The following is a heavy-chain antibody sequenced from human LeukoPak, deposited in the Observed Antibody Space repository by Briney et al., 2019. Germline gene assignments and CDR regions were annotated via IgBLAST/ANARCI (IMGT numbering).Heavy chain of an antibody. CDR2: INHSGST. V-gene: IGHV4-34*01. CDR1: GGAFSGYY. Sequence: SETLSLTCAVYGGAFSGYYWSWIRQPPGKGLEWIGEINHSGSTNYNPSLKSRVTISVDTSKNQFSLKLSSVTAADTAVYYCASIAVAGTPSSDYWGQGTLVTVSS. D-gene: IGHD6-19*01. J-gene: IGHJ4*02. CDR3: ASIAVAGTPSSDY.